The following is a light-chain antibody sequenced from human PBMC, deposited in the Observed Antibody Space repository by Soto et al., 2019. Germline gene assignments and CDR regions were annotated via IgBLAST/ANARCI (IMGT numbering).Light chain of an antibody. CDR1: QSISSW. V-gene: IGKV1-5*01. CDR3: QQANSFPIT. CDR2: DAS. J-gene: IGKJ5*01. Sequence: DIQMTQSPSTLSASVGDRVTITCRARQSISSWLAWYQQKPEKAPKLLIYDASILESGVPSRFSGSGSGTDFPLTISSLQPEDFATYYCQQANSFPITFGQGTRLEIK.